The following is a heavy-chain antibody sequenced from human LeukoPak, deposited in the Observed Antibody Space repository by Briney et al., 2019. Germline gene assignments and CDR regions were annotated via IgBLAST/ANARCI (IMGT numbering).Heavy chain of an antibody. J-gene: IGHJ5*02. CDR2: ISSSSSYI. CDR3: ARDHCRGGSCSLWFDP. D-gene: IGHD2-15*01. CDR1: TFSFSIYT. Sequence: PGGSLRLSCTGSTFSFSIYTINWVRQAPGRGLEGVSSISSSSSYIYYADSLKGRFTISRDNTSKSVYLHLNSLRAEDTAVYYCARDHCRGGSCSLWFDPWGQGTLVTVSS. V-gene: IGHV3-21*01.